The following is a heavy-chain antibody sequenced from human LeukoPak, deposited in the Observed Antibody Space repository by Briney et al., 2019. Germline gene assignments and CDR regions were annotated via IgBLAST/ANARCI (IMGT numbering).Heavy chain of an antibody. D-gene: IGHD1-26*01. CDR2: IYHSGTT. V-gene: IGHV4-38-2*02. Sequence: SGTLSLTCTVSAYSISDGWVWGMIRQPPGKGLEWIGSIYHSGTTYYNPSLKSRVTMSVDTPNNQFSLKLTSVTAADTAMYYCSRLSHVAGAPKVSWFDPWGQGTLVTVSS. J-gene: IGHJ5*02. CDR3: SRLSHVAGAPKVSWFDP. CDR1: AYSISDGWV.